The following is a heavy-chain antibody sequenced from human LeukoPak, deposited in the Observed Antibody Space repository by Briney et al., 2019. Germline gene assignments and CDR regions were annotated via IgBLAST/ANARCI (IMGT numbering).Heavy chain of an antibody. CDR2: IDTSRST. D-gene: IGHD3-9*01. V-gene: IGHV4-4*07. J-gene: IGHJ4*02. Sequence: SETLSINCTVSGGSINSYYWSWIRQPAGKGLEWIGRIDTSRSTKYNPSLKSRVTMSVDKSKNQVSLKLISVTAADTAVYYCARDALGYYTNTGYPLLYYFDSWGQGTLVTVSS. CDR3: ARDALGYYTNTGYPLLYYFDS. CDR1: GGSINSYY.